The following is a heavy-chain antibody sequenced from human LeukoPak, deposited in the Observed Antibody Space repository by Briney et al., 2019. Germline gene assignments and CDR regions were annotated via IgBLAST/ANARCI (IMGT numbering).Heavy chain of an antibody. D-gene: IGHD1-26*01. Sequence: ASVKVSCKATGYTFTSYYMHWVRQAPGQGLEWIGIINPSGGTTNYAQKFQGRLTMTRDMSTSTVYMELSSLRSEDTAVYCCARDGIVGATTFDYWGQGTLVTVSS. V-gene: IGHV1-46*01. CDR3: ARDGIVGATTFDY. J-gene: IGHJ4*02. CDR2: INPSGGTT. CDR1: GYTFTSYY.